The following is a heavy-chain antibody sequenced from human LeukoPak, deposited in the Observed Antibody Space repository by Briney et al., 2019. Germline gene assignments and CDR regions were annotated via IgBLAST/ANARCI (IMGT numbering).Heavy chain of an antibody. CDR2: IKQDGSEQ. CDR3: ARGGVGITALFWFDP. D-gene: IGHD6-6*01. V-gene: IGHV3-7*05. Sequence: GGSLRLSCAASGFTFSNYEMNWVRQAPGKGLEWVANIKQDGSEQYCLDAVKGRFTISRDNAKNSLYLQMNSLRAEDTAVYYCARGGVGITALFWFDPWGQGTLVTVSS. CDR1: GFTFSNYE. J-gene: IGHJ5*02.